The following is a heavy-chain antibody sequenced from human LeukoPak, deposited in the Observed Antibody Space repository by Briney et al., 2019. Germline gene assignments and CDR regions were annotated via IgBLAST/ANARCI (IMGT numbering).Heavy chain of an antibody. CDR2: INHSGST. CDR3: ARGGSSWYSDPPFGP. V-gene: IGHV4-59*12. J-gene: IGHJ5*02. D-gene: IGHD6-13*01. Sequence: SETLSLTCTVSGGSISSYYWSWIRQPPGKGLEWIGEINHSGSTNYNPSLKSRVTISVDTSKNQFSLKLSSVTAADTAVYYCARGGSSWYSDPPFGPWGQGTLVTVSS. CDR1: GGSISSYY.